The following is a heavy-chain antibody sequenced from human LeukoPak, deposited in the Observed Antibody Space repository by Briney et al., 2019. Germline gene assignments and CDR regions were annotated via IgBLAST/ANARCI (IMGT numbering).Heavy chain of an antibody. D-gene: IGHD3-22*01. V-gene: IGHV4-31*03. CDR2: IYYSGST. J-gene: IGHJ6*03. CDR1: GGSISSGGYY. Sequence: PSETLSLTCTVSGGSISSGGYYWSWIRQHPGKGLEWVGYIYYSGSTYYNPSLKSRVTISVDTSKNQFSLKLSSVTAADTAVYYCARVGYDSSGYYFRGYYYMDVWGKGTTVTVSS. CDR3: ARVGYDSSGYYFRGYYYMDV.